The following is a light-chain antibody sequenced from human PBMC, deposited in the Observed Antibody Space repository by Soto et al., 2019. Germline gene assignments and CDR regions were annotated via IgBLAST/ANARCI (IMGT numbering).Light chain of an antibody. V-gene: IGKV1-5*01. J-gene: IGKJ1*01. Sequence: DIQMTQSPSSLSASVGDRVTITCRASQTIRSYLNWYQQKPGKAPVLLISAASSLQSGVPSRFSGSGSGTEFTLTISSLQPDDFATYYCQHYNSYSEAFGQGTKVELK. CDR2: AAS. CDR1: QTIRSY. CDR3: QHYNSYSEA.